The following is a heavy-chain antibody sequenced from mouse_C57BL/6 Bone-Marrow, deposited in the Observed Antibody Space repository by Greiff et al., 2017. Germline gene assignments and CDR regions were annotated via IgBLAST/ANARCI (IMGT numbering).Heavy chain of an antibody. V-gene: IGHV1-22*01. D-gene: IGHD1-1*01. J-gene: IGHJ4*01. Sequence: EVKLVESGPELVKPGASVKMSCKASGYTFTDYNMHWVKQSHGKSLEWIGYINPNNGGTSYNQKFKGKATLTVNKSSSTAYMELRSLTSEDSAVYYCARYLYYYGSSAGAMDYWGQGNSVTVSS. CDR3: ARYLYYYGSSAGAMDY. CDR1: GYTFTDYN. CDR2: INPNNGGT.